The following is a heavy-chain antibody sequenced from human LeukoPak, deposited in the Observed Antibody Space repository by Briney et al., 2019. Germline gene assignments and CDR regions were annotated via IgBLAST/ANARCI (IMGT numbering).Heavy chain of an antibody. Sequence: GGSLRLSCAASGFTFSNYWMSWVRQAPGKGLEWVANIKQDGSEKYYVDSVKGRFTISRDNSKNTLSLQMNSLRAEDTAVYYCTRVGRAWQPLGYFFDYWGQGTLVTVSS. V-gene: IGHV3-7*01. CDR3: TRVGRAWQPLGYFFDY. CDR1: GFTFSNYW. D-gene: IGHD5-12*01. CDR2: IKQDGSEK. J-gene: IGHJ4*02.